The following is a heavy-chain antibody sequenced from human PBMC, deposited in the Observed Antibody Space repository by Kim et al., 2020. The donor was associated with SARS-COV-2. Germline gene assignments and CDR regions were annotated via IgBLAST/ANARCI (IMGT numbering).Heavy chain of an antibody. CDR3: ARAVSGYEGLDY. Sequence: SETLSLTCTVSGGSISSYYWSWIRQPPGKGLEWIGYIYYSGSTNYNPSLKSRVTISVDTSKNQFSLKLSSVTAADTAVYYCARAVSGYEGLDYWGQGTLVTVSS. J-gene: IGHJ4*02. D-gene: IGHD5-12*01. CDR2: IYYSGST. CDR1: GGSISSYY. V-gene: IGHV4-59*01.